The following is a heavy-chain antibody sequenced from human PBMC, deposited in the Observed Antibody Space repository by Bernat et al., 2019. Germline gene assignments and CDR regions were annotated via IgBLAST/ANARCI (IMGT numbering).Heavy chain of an antibody. Sequence: QLQLQESGPGLVKPSETLSLTCTVSGGSTSSYYWSWIRQPPGKGLEWIGYIYYSGSTNYNPSLTSRVSIFLDTSQNQLSLILNSVSSADTAVYYCGRGRGGVATIDQWGQGTLVTVSS. D-gene: IGHD5-24*01. V-gene: IGHV4-59*01. CDR3: GRGRGGVATIDQ. J-gene: IGHJ4*02. CDR1: GGSTSSYY. CDR2: IYYSGST.